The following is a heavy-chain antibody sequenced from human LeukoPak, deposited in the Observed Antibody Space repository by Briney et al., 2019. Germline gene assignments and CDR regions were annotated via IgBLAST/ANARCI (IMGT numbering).Heavy chain of an antibody. CDR3: ARDFRRGWFDP. CDR1: GGSISSYY. J-gene: IGHJ5*02. V-gene: IGHV4-59*01. D-gene: IGHD2/OR15-2a*01. CDR2: IYYSGST. Sequence: PSETLSLTCTVSGGSISSYYWSWIRQPPGKGLEWIGYIYYSGSTNYNPPLKSRVTISVDTSKNQFSLKLSSVTAADTAVYYCARDFRRGWFDPWGQGTLVTVSS.